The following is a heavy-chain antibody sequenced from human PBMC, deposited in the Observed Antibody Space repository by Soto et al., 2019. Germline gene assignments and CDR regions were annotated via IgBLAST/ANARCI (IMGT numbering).Heavy chain of an antibody. CDR3: ARDSPIVLLWIPSWYFDL. D-gene: IGHD3-10*01. J-gene: IGHJ2*01. V-gene: IGHV3-21*01. CDR2: ISSSSSYI. Sequence: EVQLVESGGGLVKPGGSLRLSCAASGFTFSSYSMNWVRQAPGKGLEWVSSISSSSSYIYYADSVKGRFTISRDNAKNSLYLQMKSLRAEDTAVYYCARDSPIVLLWIPSWYFDLWGRGTLVTVSS. CDR1: GFTFSSYS.